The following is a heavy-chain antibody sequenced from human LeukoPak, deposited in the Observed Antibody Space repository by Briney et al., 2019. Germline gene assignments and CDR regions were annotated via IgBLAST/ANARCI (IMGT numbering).Heavy chain of an antibody. J-gene: IGHJ4*02. V-gene: IGHV3-23*01. CDR3: AKRGVVIRVFLVGFHKEAYYFES. Sequence: GGSLRLSCAVSGITLSNYGMSWVRQAPGKGLEWVAGISDSGGSRKYADSVKGRFTISRDNPKNTLFLQMNSLRADDTAVYFCAKRGVVIRVFLVGFHKEAYYFESWGQGALVTVSS. CDR2: ISDSGGSR. CDR1: GITLSNYG. D-gene: IGHD3/OR15-3a*01.